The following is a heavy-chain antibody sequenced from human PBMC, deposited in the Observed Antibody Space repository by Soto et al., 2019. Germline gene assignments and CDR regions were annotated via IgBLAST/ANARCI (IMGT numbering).Heavy chain of an antibody. CDR2: ISSSSSTI. J-gene: IGHJ6*02. D-gene: IGHD2-2*01. V-gene: IGHV3-48*01. CDR3: ARDYVGAYCIITSCYSDYYYGMDV. CDR1: GFTFSSYS. Sequence: EVQLVESGGGFVQPGGSLRLSCAASGFTFSSYSMNWVRQAPGKGLEWVSYISSSSSTIYYADSVKGRFTISRDNAKNSLYLQMNSLRAEDTAVYYCARDYVGAYCIITSCYSDYYYGMDVWGQGTTVTVSS.